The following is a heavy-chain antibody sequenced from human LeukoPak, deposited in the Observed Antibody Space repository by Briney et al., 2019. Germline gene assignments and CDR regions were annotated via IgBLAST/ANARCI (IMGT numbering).Heavy chain of an antibody. J-gene: IGHJ6*02. CDR3: ARDGGYDYVWGSYRYKGYYYGMDV. CDR1: GFTFSSYA. Sequence: PGGSLRLSCAASGFTFSSYAMHWVRQAPGKGLEWVAVISYDGSNKYYADSVKGRFTISRDNSKNTLYLQMNSLRAEDTAVYYCARDGGYDYVWGSYRYKGYYYGMDVWGQGTTVTVSS. D-gene: IGHD3-16*02. V-gene: IGHV3-30-3*01. CDR2: ISYDGSNK.